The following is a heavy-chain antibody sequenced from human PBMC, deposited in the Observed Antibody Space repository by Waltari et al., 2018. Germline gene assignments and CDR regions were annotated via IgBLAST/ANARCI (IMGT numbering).Heavy chain of an antibody. V-gene: IGHV3-9*01. J-gene: IGHJ3*02. CDR1: GFTFDDYA. CDR2: ISWKSGSI. CDR3: AKAYPSSWYDAFDI. Sequence: EVQLVESGGGLVQPGRSLRLSCAASGFTFDDYAMHWVRQAPGKGLEWVSGISWKSGSIGYADSVKGRFTISRDNAKNALYLQMNSLRAEDTALYYCAKAYPSSWYDAFDIWGQGTMVTVSS. D-gene: IGHD6-13*01.